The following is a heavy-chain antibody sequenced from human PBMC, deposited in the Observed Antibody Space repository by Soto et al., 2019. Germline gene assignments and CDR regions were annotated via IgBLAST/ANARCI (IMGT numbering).Heavy chain of an antibody. V-gene: IGHV1-69*13. J-gene: IGHJ3*02. CDR3: ARDLGYCSGGSCYALVSDAFAI. CDR1: GGTFSSYA. CDR2: IIPIFGTA. D-gene: IGHD2-15*01. Sequence: ASVKVSCKASGGTFSSYAISWVRQAPGQGLEWMGGIIPIFGTANYAQKFQGRVTITADESTSTAYMELSSLRSEDTAVYYCARDLGYCSGGSCYALVSDAFAIWGQGTMVTVSS.